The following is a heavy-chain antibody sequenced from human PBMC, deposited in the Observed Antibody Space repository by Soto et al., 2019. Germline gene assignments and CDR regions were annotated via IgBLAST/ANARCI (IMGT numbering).Heavy chain of an antibody. CDR3: ARGIRPYRRGMDV. V-gene: IGHV4-34*01. Sequence: QVQLQQWGAGLLKPSETLSLTCAVYGGSFSGYYWSWIRQPPGKGLEWIGEINHSGSTNYNPSLKSRVTISVDTSKNQFSLKLSSVTAADTAVYYCARGIRPYRRGMDVWGQGTTVTVSS. CDR1: GGSFSGYY. D-gene: IGHD3-16*02. CDR2: INHSGST. J-gene: IGHJ6*02.